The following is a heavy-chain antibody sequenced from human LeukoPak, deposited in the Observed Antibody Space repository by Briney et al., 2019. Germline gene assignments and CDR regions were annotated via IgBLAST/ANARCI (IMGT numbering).Heavy chain of an antibody. D-gene: IGHD3-22*01. V-gene: IGHV3-23*01. Sequence: GGSLRLSCAVSGITLSNYGMSWVRQAPGKGLEWVAGISGSGGSTNYAASVKGRFTISRENPKNTLYLQMNILRAEDTAVYFCAKRGVVIRVILVGFHKEAYYFDSWGQGALVTVSS. CDR3: AKRGVVIRVILVGFHKEAYYFDS. CDR1: GITLSNYG. J-gene: IGHJ4*02. CDR2: ISGSGGST.